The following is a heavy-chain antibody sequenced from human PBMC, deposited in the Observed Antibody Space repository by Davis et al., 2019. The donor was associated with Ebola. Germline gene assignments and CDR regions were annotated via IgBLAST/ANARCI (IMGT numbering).Heavy chain of an antibody. J-gene: IGHJ4*02. Sequence: ASVKVSCKASGYTFTSYGISWVRQAPGQGLEWMGWISAYNGNTNYAQKLQGRVTMTTDTSTSTAYMELRSLRSDDTAVYYCASCAAQWEPLDYWGQGTLVTVSS. CDR1: GYTFTSYG. D-gene: IGHD1-26*01. V-gene: IGHV1-18*01. CDR2: ISAYNGNT. CDR3: ASCAAQWEPLDY.